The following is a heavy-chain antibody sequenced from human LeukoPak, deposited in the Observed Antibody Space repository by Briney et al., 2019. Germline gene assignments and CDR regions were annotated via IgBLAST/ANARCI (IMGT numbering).Heavy chain of an antibody. Sequence: GGSLRLSCAASGFTFSSYAMSWVRQAPGKGLEWVSAISGSGGSTYYADSVKGRFTISRDNSKNTLYLQMNSLRAEDTAVYYCARDPRIQLWSYDLNPTDYWGQGTLVTVSS. J-gene: IGHJ4*02. CDR1: GFTFSSYA. V-gene: IGHV3-23*01. CDR2: ISGSGGST. D-gene: IGHD5-18*01. CDR3: ARDPRIQLWSYDLNPTDY.